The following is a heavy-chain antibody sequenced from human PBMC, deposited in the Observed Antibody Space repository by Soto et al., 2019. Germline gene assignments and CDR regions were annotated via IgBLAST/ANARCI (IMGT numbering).Heavy chain of an antibody. D-gene: IGHD3-10*01. CDR1: GFTFSSYG. CDR3: ARNHEGLAGPAGMDV. CDR2: IWYDGSNK. J-gene: IGHJ6*02. Sequence: QVQLVESGGGVVQPGRSLRLSCAASGFTFSSYGMHWVRQAPGKGLEWVAVIWYDGSNKYYADSVKGRFTISRDNSKNTLYLQMNSLRAEDTAVYYGARNHEGLAGPAGMDVWGQGTTVTVSS. V-gene: IGHV3-33*01.